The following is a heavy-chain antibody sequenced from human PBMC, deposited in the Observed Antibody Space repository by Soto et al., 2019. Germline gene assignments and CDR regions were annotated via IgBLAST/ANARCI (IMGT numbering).Heavy chain of an antibody. CDR1: GGSISSGGYY. CDR2: IYYSGST. V-gene: IGHV4-31*03. J-gene: IGHJ4*02. Sequence: PSETLSLTCTVSGGSISSGGYYWSWIRQHPGKGLEWIGYIYYSGSTYYNPSLKSRVTISVDTSKNQFSLKLSSVTAADTAVYYCARSPQSNDYCYEDYWGQGTLVTVSS. D-gene: IGHD3-22*01. CDR3: ARSPQSNDYCYEDY.